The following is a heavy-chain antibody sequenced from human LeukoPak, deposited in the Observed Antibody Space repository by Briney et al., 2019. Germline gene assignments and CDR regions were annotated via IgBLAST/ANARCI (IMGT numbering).Heavy chain of an antibody. CDR3: ARGGDSSGYYDY. Sequence: GGSLRLSCAASGFTFSSYAMSWVRQAPGKGLVWVSRINSDGSSTSYADSVKGRFTISRDNAKNTLYLQMNSLRAEDTAVYYCARGGDSSGYYDYWGQGTLVTVSS. J-gene: IGHJ4*02. V-gene: IGHV3-74*01. CDR1: GFTFSSYA. CDR2: INSDGSST. D-gene: IGHD3-22*01.